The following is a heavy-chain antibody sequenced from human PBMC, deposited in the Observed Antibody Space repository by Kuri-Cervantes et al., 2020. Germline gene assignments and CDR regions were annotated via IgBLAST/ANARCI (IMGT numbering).Heavy chain of an antibody. V-gene: IGHV3-21*01. D-gene: IGHD3-22*01. CDR1: GFTFSSYG. J-gene: IGHJ6*02. CDR3: AREYGSSGYYGMDV. CDR2: ISSSSSYI. Sequence: GESLKISCAASGFTFSSYGMNWVRQAPGKGLEWVSSISSSSSYIYYADSVKGRFTISRDNAKNPLYLQMNSLRAEDTAVYYCAREYGSSGYYGMDVWGQGTTVTVSS.